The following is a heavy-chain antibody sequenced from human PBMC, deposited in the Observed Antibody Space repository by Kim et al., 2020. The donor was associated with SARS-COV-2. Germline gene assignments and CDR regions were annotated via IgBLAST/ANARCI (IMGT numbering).Heavy chain of an antibody. CDR3: ARQGEEGGSGTYGMDV. D-gene: IGHD3-10*01. CDR1: GYSFTSYW. J-gene: IGHJ6*02. CDR2: IYPGDSDT. Sequence: GESLKISCKGSGYSFTSYWIGWVRQMPGKGLEWMGIIYPGDSDTRYSPSFQGQVTISADKSISTAYLQWSSLKASDTAMYYCARQGEEGGSGTYGMDVWGQGATVTVSS. V-gene: IGHV5-51*01.